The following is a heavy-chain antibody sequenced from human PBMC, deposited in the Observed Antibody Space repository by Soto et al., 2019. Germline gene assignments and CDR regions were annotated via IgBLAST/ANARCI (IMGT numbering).Heavy chain of an antibody. V-gene: IGHV3-30*18. D-gene: IGHD3-3*01. CDR1: GFTFSSNG. Sequence: GGSLRLSCAASGFTFSSNGMHWVRQAPGKGLEWVALISYDGSNRYYADSVKGRFTISRDNSKNTLYLQMNSLRAEDTAVYYCAKARAQYYDFWSGYPVDYWGQGTLVTVSS. CDR2: ISYDGSNR. CDR3: AKARAQYYDFWSGYPVDY. J-gene: IGHJ4*02.